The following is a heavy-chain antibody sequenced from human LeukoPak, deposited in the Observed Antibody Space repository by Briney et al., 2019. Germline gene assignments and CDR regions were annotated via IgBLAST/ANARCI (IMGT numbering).Heavy chain of an antibody. Sequence: SETLSLTCAVYGGSFSGYYWSWIRQPPGKGLEWIGEINHSGSTNYNPSLKSRVTISVDTSKNQFSLKLSSVTAADTAVYYCARGRAKRTTSIRGYYYYMDVWGKGTTVTVSS. D-gene: IGHD2/OR15-2a*01. CDR3: ARGRAKRTTSIRGYYYYMDV. V-gene: IGHV4-34*01. CDR2: INHSGST. CDR1: GGSFSGYY. J-gene: IGHJ6*03.